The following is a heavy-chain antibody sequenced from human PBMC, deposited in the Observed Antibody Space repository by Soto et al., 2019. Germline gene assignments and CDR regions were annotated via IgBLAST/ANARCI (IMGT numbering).Heavy chain of an antibody. CDR1: GYTFTSYA. D-gene: IGHD3-3*01. CDR3: ARDFHYYDFWSGHYKFPELYNWFDP. Sequence: ASVKVSCKASGYTFTSYAMHWVRQAPGQRLEWMGWINAGNGNTKYSQKFQGRVTITRDTSASTAYMELSSLRSEDTAVYYCARDFHYYDFWSGHYKFPELYNWFDPWGQGTLVTVSS. CDR2: INAGNGNT. J-gene: IGHJ5*02. V-gene: IGHV1-3*01.